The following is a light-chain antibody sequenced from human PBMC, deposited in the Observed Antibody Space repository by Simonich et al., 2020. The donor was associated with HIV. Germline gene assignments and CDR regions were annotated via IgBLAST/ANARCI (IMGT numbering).Light chain of an antibody. CDR1: QSISSW. CDR2: AAS. CDR3: QQVHDWPLT. Sequence: DIQMTQSPSSVSASVGDRVTVTCRASQSISSWLAWYQQKPGKAPKLLIYAASSLQSGVPARFSGSGSGTDFTLTISSLQSEDFAVYYCQQVHDWPLTFGQGTKVEIK. V-gene: IGKV1-12*01. J-gene: IGKJ1*01.